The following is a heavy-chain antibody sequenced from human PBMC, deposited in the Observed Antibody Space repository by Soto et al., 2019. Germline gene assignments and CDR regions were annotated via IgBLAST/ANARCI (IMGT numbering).Heavy chain of an antibody. CDR1: GYSVSSNSAG. Sequence: QTLSLTCVISGYSVSSNSAGWNLIRQSPSRGLEWLGRTYYKSKWNNDYALSVKSRITINPDTSKNQFSLHLYSVTPEDTAVYYCTGITWFRGMDVWGQGTPVTVSS. D-gene: IGHD3-10*01. CDR2: TYYKSKWNN. V-gene: IGHV6-1*01. J-gene: IGHJ6*02. CDR3: TGITWFRGMDV.